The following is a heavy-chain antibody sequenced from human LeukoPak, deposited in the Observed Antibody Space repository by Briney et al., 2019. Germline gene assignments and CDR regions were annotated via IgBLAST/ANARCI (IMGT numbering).Heavy chain of an antibody. Sequence: GGSLRLSCAASGFTFNTYAMHWVRQAPGKGLEYVSAISSNGGSTYYANSVKGRFTISRDNSKNSLYLQMNSLRAEDSVLYYCTRPSRAVTTNCWGQGTLVTVSS. CDR2: ISSNGGST. CDR1: GFTFNTYA. J-gene: IGHJ4*02. V-gene: IGHV3-64*01. CDR3: TRPSRAVTTNC. D-gene: IGHD4-17*01.